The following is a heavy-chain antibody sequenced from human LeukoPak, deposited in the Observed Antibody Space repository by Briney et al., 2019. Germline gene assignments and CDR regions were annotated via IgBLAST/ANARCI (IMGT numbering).Heavy chain of an antibody. CDR1: GYTFTGYY. CDR3: ASGKSIYDYDTSDPEWYSDY. CDR2: VNPNSGGT. D-gene: IGHD3-22*01. J-gene: IGHJ4*02. V-gene: IGHV1-2*02. Sequence: ASVKVSCKASGYTFTGYYIHWVRQAPGQGLESMGWVNPNSGGTKYAQKFQGRVTMTTGTSISTAYMQLSRLRPDDTAFYYCASGKSIYDYDTSDPEWYSDYWGQGTLVTVSS.